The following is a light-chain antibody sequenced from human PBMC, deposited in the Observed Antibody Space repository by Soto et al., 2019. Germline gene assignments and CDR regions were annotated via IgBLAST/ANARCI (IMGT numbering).Light chain of an antibody. V-gene: IGKV3-15*01. CDR2: GAS. CDR1: QSVSSD. Sequence: EIVMTQSPATLSVSPGERVTLSCRASQSVSSDLAWYLQKPGQAPSLLVYGASTRATGMPARFSVSGSGRAFTLTISSLQSEDFAVYYWQQYNSWPHTFGQGTKLEIK. J-gene: IGKJ2*01. CDR3: QQYNSWPHT.